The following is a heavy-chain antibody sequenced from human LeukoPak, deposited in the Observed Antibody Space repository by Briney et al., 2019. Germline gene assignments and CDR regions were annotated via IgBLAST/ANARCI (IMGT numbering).Heavy chain of an antibody. V-gene: IGHV4-34*01. CDR3: ARDRTYLWGNYRPGGDYYYMDV. Sequence: SETLSLTCAVYGGSFSGYYWSWIRQPPGKGLEWIGEINHSGSTNYNPSLKSRVTISVDTSKNQFSLKLSSVTAADTAVYYCARDRTYLWGNYRPGGDYYYMDVWGKGTAVTVSS. D-gene: IGHD3-16*02. CDR2: INHSGST. J-gene: IGHJ6*03. CDR1: GGSFSGYY.